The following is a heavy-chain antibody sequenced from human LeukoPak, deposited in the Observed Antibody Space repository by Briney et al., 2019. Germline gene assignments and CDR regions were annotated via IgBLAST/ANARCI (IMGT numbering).Heavy chain of an antibody. D-gene: IGHD3-22*01. CDR3: ARRRGRGSGYYRFDS. J-gene: IGHJ4*02. V-gene: IGHV4-34*01. Sequence: SETLSLTCAVYGDSLNDYYWTWIRQPPGRGLEWIGEIDRGGSTNYDPSLKSRVTISEDTSKNQFSLKVNSVTAADTAVYYCARRRGRGSGYYRFDSWGQGTLVSVSS. CDR1: GDSLNDYY. CDR2: IDRGGST.